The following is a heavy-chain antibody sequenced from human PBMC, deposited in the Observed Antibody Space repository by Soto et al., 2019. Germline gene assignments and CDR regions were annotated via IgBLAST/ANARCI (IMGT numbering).Heavy chain of an antibody. CDR3: ARHSTTIDWLLYGDVGYFDY. J-gene: IGHJ4*02. Sequence: QLQLQESGPGLVKPSETLSLTCTVSGGSISSSSYYWGWIRQPPGKGLEWIGSIYYSGSTYYNPSLKSRVTISVDTSKNQFSLKLSSVTAADTAVYYCARHSTTIDWLLYGDVGYFDYWGQGTLVTVSS. V-gene: IGHV4-39*01. CDR2: IYYSGST. D-gene: IGHD3-9*01. CDR1: GGSISSSSYY.